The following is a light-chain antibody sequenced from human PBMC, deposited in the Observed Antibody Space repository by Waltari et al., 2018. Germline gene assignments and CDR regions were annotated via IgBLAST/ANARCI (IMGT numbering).Light chain of an antibody. CDR1: SSDVGDDKY. Sequence: QSALTQPASVSGSPGQSIIISCTGTSSDVGDDKYVSWYQQHPGKAPKLMIYEVSNRPSGVSDRFSGSKSGNTASLTISALQADDEAAYYCSSYTTTSTVLFGGGTELTVL. V-gene: IGLV2-14*03. CDR3: SSYTTTSTVL. CDR2: EVS. J-gene: IGLJ2*01.